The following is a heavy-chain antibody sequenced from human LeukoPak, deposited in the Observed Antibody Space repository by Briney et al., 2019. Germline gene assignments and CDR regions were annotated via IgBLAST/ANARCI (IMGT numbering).Heavy chain of an antibody. J-gene: IGHJ4*02. CDR3: ARVGSYYDSSGYYGT. CDR2: ISANSGGT. CDR1: GYTFTSYG. D-gene: IGHD3-22*01. Sequence: GASVKVSCKASGYTFTSYGISWVRQAPGQGLEWMGWISANSGGTNYAQRFQGRVTMTRDTSISTAYMELSRLRSDDTAVYYCARVGSYYDSSGYYGTWGQGTLVTVSS. V-gene: IGHV1-2*02.